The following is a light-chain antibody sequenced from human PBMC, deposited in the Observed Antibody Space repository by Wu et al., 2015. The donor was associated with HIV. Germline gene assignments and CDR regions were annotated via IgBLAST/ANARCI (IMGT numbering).Light chain of an antibody. J-gene: IGKJ1*01. V-gene: IGKV1-5*03. CDR3: QQYNTYWT. CDR1: HSINSW. CDR2: KAS. Sequence: DIQMTQSPSTLSASVGDRVTITCRASHSINSWLAWYRQKPGKAPKLLIYKASSLESGVPSRFSGSGSGTEFTLTISSLQPDDFATYYCQQYNTYWTFGQGTKVEIK.